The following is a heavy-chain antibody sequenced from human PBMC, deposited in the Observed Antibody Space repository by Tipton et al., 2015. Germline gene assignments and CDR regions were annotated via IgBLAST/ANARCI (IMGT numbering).Heavy chain of an antibody. D-gene: IGHD3-3*01. V-gene: IGHV4-39*01. CDR2: LYYSGST. J-gene: IGHJ4*02. CDR3: ARAPSDYDIWSGTFDY. CDR1: GDSISSGGYY. Sequence: TLSLTCTVSGDSISSGGYYWSWSRQHPGKGLEWIGSLYYSGSTYNPSLKSRVTISADKSKNQISLKLTSVAAADTAVYYCARAPSDYDIWSGTFDYWGQGTLVTVSS.